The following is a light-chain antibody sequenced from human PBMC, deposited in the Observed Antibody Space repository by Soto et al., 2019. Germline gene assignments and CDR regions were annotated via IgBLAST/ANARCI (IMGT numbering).Light chain of an antibody. J-gene: IGLJ1*01. CDR2: EVS. CDR3: MSYTSSRRYV. V-gene: IGLV2-14*01. Sequence: QSALTQPASLSGSPGQSITISCTGTSSDVGGYNYVSWYQQHPGKAPKLMIYEVSNRPSGVSNRFSGSKSGNTASLTISGLQAEDEADYYRMSYTSSRRYVFGSWTKVTVL. CDR1: SSDVGGYNY.